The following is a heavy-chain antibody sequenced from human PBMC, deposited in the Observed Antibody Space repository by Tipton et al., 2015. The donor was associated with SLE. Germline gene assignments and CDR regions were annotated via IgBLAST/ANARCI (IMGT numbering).Heavy chain of an antibody. Sequence: TLSLTCTVSGSSLSCCPYYWGWFRPPPGKGLEWIGYISYTGNTNYNPSLKSRVTMSVDTSKNQFSLKLSSVTAEDTAVYYCARAPRSSWTGGFDYWGQGTLVTVSS. CDR3: ARAPRSSWTGGFDY. V-gene: IGHV4-61*01. CDR1: GSSLSCCPYY. D-gene: IGHD6-13*01. CDR2: ISYTGNT. J-gene: IGHJ4*02.